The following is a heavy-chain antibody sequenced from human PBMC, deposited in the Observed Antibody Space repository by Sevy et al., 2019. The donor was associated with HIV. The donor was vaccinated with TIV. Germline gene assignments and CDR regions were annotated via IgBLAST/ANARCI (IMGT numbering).Heavy chain of an antibody. CDR2: ISGSGGST. V-gene: IGHV3-23*01. D-gene: IGHD2-21*02. Sequence: GGSLRLSCAASGFTFSSYAMSWVRQAPGKGLEWVSAISGSGGSTYYADSVKGRFTISRDNSKNTLYLQMNSLRAEDTAVYCCAKQANYCGGDCYSIFDYWGQGTLVTVSS. J-gene: IGHJ4*02. CDR3: AKQANYCGGDCYSIFDY. CDR1: GFTFSSYA.